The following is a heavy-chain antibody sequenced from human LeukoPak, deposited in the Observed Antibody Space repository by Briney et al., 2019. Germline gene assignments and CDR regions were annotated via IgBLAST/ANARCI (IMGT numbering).Heavy chain of an antibody. CDR2: IYYSGST. J-gene: IGHJ4*02. D-gene: IGHD4-17*01. Sequence: SETLSLTCTVSGGSISSYYWTWIRQPPGKGLEWIGYIYYSGSTNYNPSLKSRVTISVDTSKNQFSLRLSSVTAADTAVYYCARGKRYGDNFDYWGQGTLVTVSS. CDR3: ARGKRYGDNFDY. CDR1: GGSISSYY. V-gene: IGHV4-59*01.